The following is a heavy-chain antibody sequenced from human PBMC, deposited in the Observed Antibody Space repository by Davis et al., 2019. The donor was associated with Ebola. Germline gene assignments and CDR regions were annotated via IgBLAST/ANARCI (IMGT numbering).Heavy chain of an antibody. D-gene: IGHD3-3*01. CDR3: ARQGWSGYSLRHWLDP. V-gene: IGHV4-39*01. Sequence: MPAGSLTPSCTVSGGSIISSSSYWGWIRQPPRKGLEWIGSIYYSGITYYNPSLKSRVTISVDTSKNQFSLKLRSVTAADTAVYYCARQGWSGYSLRHWLDPWGRGTLVTVSS. CDR2: IYYSGIT. CDR1: GGSIISSSSY. J-gene: IGHJ5*02.